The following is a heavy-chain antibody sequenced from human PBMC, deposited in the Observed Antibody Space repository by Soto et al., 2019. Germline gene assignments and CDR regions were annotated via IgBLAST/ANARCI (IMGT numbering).Heavy chain of an antibody. CDR2: INSSGDST. CDR1: GFTFSSYA. V-gene: IGHV3-23*01. J-gene: IGHJ6*02. Sequence: PGGSLRLSCAASGFTFSSYAMSWVRQAPGKGLEWVSTINSSGDSTYYADSVKGRFTISRDNSKSTLYLQMNSLRAEDTALYYCAKGRSYYYYYGVDVWGQGTTVTVSS. CDR3: AKGRSYYYYYGVDV.